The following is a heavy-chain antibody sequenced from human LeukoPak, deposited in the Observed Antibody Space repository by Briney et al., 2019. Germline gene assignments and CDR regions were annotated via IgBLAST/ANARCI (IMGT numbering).Heavy chain of an antibody. J-gene: IGHJ5*02. CDR3: ATEGRQDGITMIVSGWFDP. Sequence: VASVKVSCTVSGYTLTELSMHWVRQAPGKGLEWMGGFDPEDGETIYAQKFQGRVTMTEDTSTDTAYMELSSLRSEDTAVYYCATEGRQDGITMIVSGWFDPWGQGTLVTVSS. V-gene: IGHV1-24*01. D-gene: IGHD3-22*01. CDR1: GYTLTELS. CDR2: FDPEDGET.